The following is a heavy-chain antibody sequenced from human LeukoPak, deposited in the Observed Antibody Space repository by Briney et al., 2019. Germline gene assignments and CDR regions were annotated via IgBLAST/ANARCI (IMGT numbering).Heavy chain of an antibody. CDR2: IEIDGSGR. CDR1: GFSFSTYW. J-gene: IGHJ5*02. D-gene: IGHD6-19*01. Sequence: GGSLRLSCAASGFSFSTYWMHWIRQAPGKGLVWVSRIEIDGSGRSYADSVKGRFTISRDNAKNTLFLQMNSLRAEDTAVYYCARSPRGNSSGWYNWFDPWGQGTLVTVSS. CDR3: ARSPRGNSSGWYNWFDP. V-gene: IGHV3-74*01.